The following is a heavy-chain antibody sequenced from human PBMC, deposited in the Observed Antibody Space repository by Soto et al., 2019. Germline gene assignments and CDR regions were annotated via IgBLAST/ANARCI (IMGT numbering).Heavy chain of an antibody. Sequence: QLQLVQSGAEVKKPGSSVKVSCKASGGTFSSYAFSWVRQAPGQGLEWMGGIIPIFGRANYAQKFQGRVTITADESTSTGYMELSSLRPEDTAVYYCARDPTYSDNGMVFPAKYGMDVWGQGTTVTVSS. CDR2: IIPIFGRA. CDR3: ARDPTYSDNGMVFPAKYGMDV. V-gene: IGHV1-69*12. CDR1: GGTFSSYA. D-gene: IGHD2-15*01. J-gene: IGHJ6*02.